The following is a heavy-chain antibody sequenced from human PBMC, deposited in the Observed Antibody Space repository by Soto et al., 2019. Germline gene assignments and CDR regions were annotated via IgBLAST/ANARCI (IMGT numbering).Heavy chain of an antibody. CDR3: ARGSTGLLDY. J-gene: IGHJ4*02. CDR2: IYDRGDT. Sequence: QVQLQESGPGLVKPSGTLSLTCVVSSGFISSSKWWSWVRQPPGKGLERIGEIYDRGDTNYNPSLESRVTLSLDKSNNQFSLNLTSVTAADTAMYFCARGSTGLLDYWGQGTLVTVSS. V-gene: IGHV4-4*02. D-gene: IGHD2-15*01. CDR1: SGFISSSKW.